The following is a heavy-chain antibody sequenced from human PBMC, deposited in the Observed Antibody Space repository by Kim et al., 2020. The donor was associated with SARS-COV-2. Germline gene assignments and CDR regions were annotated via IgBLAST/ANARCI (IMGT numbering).Heavy chain of an antibody. CDR3: ARDRRYSLDY. V-gene: IGHV3-7*01. Sequence: GGSLRLSCVVSGFGFTTNWMSWVRQAPGKGLEWVAKIKEDGTEKYYGYSVEGRFTISRDNAKNSLYLQMNSLSAEDTAVYYCARDRRYSLDYWGQGTLVTVSS. J-gene: IGHJ4*02. CDR1: GFGFTTNW. D-gene: IGHD2-15*01. CDR2: IKEDGTEK.